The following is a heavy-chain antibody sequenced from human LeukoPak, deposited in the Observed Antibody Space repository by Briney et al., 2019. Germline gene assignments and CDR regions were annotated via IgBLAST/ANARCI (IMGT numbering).Heavy chain of an antibody. Sequence: PGGSLRLSCAASGFTFSSYSINSVRQAPGKGLEWVSYISSSSTTIYYADSVKGRFTISRANAKNSLYLQMDSLGAEDTAVYYCALRRGGCSGGTCYQYFDYWGQGTLVTVSS. D-gene: IGHD2-15*01. CDR1: GFTFSSYS. J-gene: IGHJ4*02. CDR2: ISSSSTTI. V-gene: IGHV3-48*04. CDR3: ALRRGGCSGGTCYQYFDY.